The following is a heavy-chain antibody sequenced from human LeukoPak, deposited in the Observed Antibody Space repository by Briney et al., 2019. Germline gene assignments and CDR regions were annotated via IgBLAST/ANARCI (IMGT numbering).Heavy chain of an antibody. Sequence: HPGGSLRLSCAASGFTFSNYNMNWVRQAPGKGLEWISYISSSSSTIYYADSVKGRFTISRDNAKKSLYLQMNSLRAEDTAVYYCARDYTGGWNDYWGQGTLVTVSS. J-gene: IGHJ4*02. V-gene: IGHV3-48*01. D-gene: IGHD7-27*01. CDR3: ARDYTGGWNDY. CDR1: GFTFSNYN. CDR2: ISSSSSTI.